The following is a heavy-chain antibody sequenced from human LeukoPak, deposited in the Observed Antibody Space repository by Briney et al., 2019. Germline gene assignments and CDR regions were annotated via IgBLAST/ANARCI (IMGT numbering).Heavy chain of an antibody. J-gene: IGHJ3*02. V-gene: IGHV1-69*05. D-gene: IGHD4-11*01. CDR2: IIPIFGTA. CDR3: ARAAASEYYSPI. CDR1: GGTFSSYA. Sequence: GASVKVSCKASGGTFSSYAISWVRQAPGQGLEWMGGIIPIFGTANYAQKCQGRVTITTDESTSTAYMELSSLRSEDTAVYYCARAAASEYYSPIWGQGTMVTVSS.